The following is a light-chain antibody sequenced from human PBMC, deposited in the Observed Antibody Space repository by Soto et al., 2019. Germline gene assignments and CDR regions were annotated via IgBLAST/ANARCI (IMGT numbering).Light chain of an antibody. J-gene: IGKJ4*01. Sequence: IQLTQAPSSLSAAVGDRVTITCRARQGISSYLALYQQKPGKVPKLLISAASTLQSGVPSRFSGSGSGTDFTLTISSLQPEDFATYYCQQLKRYPLSFGVGTKVAIK. V-gene: IGKV1-9*01. CDR2: AAS. CDR3: QQLKRYPLS. CDR1: QGISSY.